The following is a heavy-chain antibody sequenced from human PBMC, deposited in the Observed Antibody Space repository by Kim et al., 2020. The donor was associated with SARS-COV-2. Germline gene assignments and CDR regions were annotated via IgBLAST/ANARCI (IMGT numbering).Heavy chain of an antibody. Sequence: GGSLRLSCAASGFTFSSHVMHWVRQAPGKGLEWVALISYEGSTQRYTDSVKGRFPVSRDNSKNILFLQMNRLGPEDTAVYYCARNLVGDTDLGPWGQGTLVTVSS. J-gene: IGHJ5*02. CDR1: GFTFSSHV. CDR3: ARNLVGDTDLGP. V-gene: IGHV3-30*03. D-gene: IGHD1-26*01. CDR2: ISYEGSTQ.